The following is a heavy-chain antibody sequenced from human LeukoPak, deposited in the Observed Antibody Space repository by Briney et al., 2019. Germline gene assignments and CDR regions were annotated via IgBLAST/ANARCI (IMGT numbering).Heavy chain of an antibody. Sequence: PGGSLRLSCSASGFTFSLYAMHWVRQAPGRGLEYVSAITSNGGSTYYADSVKGRFTISRDNSKNTLYLHMSTLRPEDTAVHYCAYSSGYYHWGQGTLVTVSS. D-gene: IGHD3-22*01. CDR1: GFTFSLYA. CDR3: AYSSGYYH. J-gene: IGHJ1*01. CDR2: ITSNGGST. V-gene: IGHV3-64D*06.